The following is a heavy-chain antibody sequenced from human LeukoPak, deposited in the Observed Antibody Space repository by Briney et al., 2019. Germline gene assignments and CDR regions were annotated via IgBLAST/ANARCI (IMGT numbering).Heavy chain of an antibody. CDR3: ARELWFANAPGSWLDP. CDR2: IFHTGST. J-gene: IGHJ5*02. CDR1: GDSISSGAYS. Sequence: SQTLSLTCVVSGDSISSGAYSWSWIRQPPGKGLEWIGYIFHTGSTFYNPSLKSRVTISVDNSRNQFSLRLTSVTAADTAVYYCARELWFANAPGSWLDPWGQGALVTVSS. D-gene: IGHD3-10*01. V-gene: IGHV4-30-2*01.